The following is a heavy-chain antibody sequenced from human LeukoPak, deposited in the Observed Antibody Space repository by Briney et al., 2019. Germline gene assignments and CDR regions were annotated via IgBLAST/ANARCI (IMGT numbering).Heavy chain of an antibody. J-gene: IGHJ4*02. D-gene: IGHD6-13*01. CDR1: GGSISSYY. Sequence: SETLSLTCTVSGGSISSYYWSWIPQPPGKGLEWIGYIYYSGSTNYNPSLKSRVTISVDTSKNQFSLKLSSVTAADTAVYYCARTIAAAGDEYFDYWGQGTLVTVSS. V-gene: IGHV4-59*08. CDR2: IYYSGST. CDR3: ARTIAAAGDEYFDY.